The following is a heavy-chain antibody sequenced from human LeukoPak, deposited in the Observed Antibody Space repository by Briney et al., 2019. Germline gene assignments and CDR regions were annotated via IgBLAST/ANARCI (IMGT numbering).Heavy chain of an antibody. CDR2: INPNSGGT. J-gene: IGHJ1*01. Sequence: GASVKVSCKASGYTFTGYYMHWVRQAPGQGLEWMGWINPNSGGTNYAQKFQGRVTMTRDTSISTAYMELSRLRSDDTAVYYCARPSSIAVAGTHSQHWGQGTLVTVSS. CDR1: GYTFTGYY. D-gene: IGHD6-19*01. V-gene: IGHV1-2*02. CDR3: ARPSSIAVAGTHSQH.